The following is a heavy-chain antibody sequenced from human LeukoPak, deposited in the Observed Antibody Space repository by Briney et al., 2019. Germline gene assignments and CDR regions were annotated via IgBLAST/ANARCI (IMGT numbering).Heavy chain of an antibody. J-gene: IGHJ4*02. V-gene: IGHV3-7*01. CDR2: IQENGGDK. Sequence: PGGSLRLSCTTSGFTFSNYFMGWVRQTPGRGLEWVANIQENGGDKYYVDSVKGRLTISRDNAYNSLYLQMNSLRAEDTAVYYCARGGALLSYWGQGTLVTVSS. CDR1: GFTFSNYF. CDR3: ARGGALLSY. D-gene: IGHD4/OR15-4a*01.